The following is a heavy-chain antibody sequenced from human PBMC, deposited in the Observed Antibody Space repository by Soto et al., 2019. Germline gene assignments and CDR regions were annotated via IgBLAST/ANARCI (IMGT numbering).Heavy chain of an antibody. CDR1: GGTFSIYT. CDR2: IIPILGIA. V-gene: IGHV1-69*02. J-gene: IGHJ4*02. CDR3: ARGRYFDWLPPDY. Sequence: GASVKVSCTASGGTFSIYTISWVRQAPGQGLEWMGRIIPILGIANYAQKFQGRVTITADKSTSTAYMELSSLRSEDTAVYYCARGRYFDWLPPDYWGQGTLVTVSS. D-gene: IGHD3-9*01.